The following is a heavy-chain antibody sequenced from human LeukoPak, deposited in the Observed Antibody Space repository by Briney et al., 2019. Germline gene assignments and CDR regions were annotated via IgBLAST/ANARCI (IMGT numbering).Heavy chain of an antibody. CDR3: ARESPVVTPLYYYYYYMDV. CDR2: INPNSGGT. J-gene: IGHJ6*03. Sequence: ASVKVSCKASGYTFTSYYMHWVRQAPGQGLEWMGWINPNSGGTNYAQKFQGRVTMTRDTSISTAYMELSRLRSDDTAVYYCARESPVVTPLYYYYYYMDVWGKGTTVTVSS. V-gene: IGHV1-2*02. CDR1: GYTFTSYY. D-gene: IGHD4-23*01.